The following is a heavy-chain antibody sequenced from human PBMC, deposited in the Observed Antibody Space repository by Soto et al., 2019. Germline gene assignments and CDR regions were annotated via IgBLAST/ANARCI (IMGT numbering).Heavy chain of an antibody. J-gene: IGHJ1*01. Sequence: GGSLRLSSAVSGFTFSSYWMSWVRQAPGKGLEWVAKIKQDGSEKYYADSVKGRFTISRDNSKNTLYLQMNSLRAEDTAVYYCAKEHEASAGSAEYFQHWGQGTLVTVSS. D-gene: IGHD1-26*01. CDR1: GFTFSSYW. V-gene: IGHV3-7*01. CDR2: IKQDGSEK. CDR3: AKEHEASAGSAEYFQH.